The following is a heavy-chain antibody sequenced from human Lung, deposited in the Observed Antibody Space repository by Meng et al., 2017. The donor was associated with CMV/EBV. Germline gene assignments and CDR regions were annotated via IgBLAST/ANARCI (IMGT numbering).Heavy chain of an antibody. CDR1: GLRWSSYG. V-gene: IGHV3-74*01. CDR2: SNSEGSST. CDR3: ARDAADSTSPAWFDP. Sequence: GLRWSSYGIEQAREAPGKRLVKVAHSNSEGSSTSYTNSMKGRITIARDNAKNTVYLEMNSLRVEDTAVYYCARDAADSTSPAWFDPWGQGTLVTVSS. D-gene: IGHD2-2*01. J-gene: IGHJ5*02.